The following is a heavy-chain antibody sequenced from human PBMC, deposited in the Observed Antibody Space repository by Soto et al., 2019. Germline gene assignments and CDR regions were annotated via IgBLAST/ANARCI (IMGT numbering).Heavy chain of an antibody. D-gene: IGHD3-10*01. CDR2: ISSNGGRT. CDR3: AKAAVGSGNHDY. CDR1: GFIFSTYA. J-gene: IGHJ4*02. Sequence: EVQLLESGGGLVQPGGSLRLSCTASGFIFSTYAMSWVRQAPGKGLEWVSAISSNGGRTYYADSVKGRFTISRENSKNTLYLQMNSLRAEDTAIYYCAKAAVGSGNHDYWGQGTLVTVSS. V-gene: IGHV3-23*01.